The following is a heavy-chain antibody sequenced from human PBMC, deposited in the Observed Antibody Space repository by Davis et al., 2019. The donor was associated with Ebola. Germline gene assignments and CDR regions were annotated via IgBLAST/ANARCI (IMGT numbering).Heavy chain of an antibody. J-gene: IGHJ6*02. CDR2: IRSKANSYAT. Sequence: GGSLRLSCAASGFTFSGSAMHWVRQASGKGLEGVGRIRSKANSYATADAASVKGRFTISRDDSKNTAYLQMNSLKTEDTAVYYCTTRIAATGTATGPNYYYGMDVWGQGTTVTVSS. V-gene: IGHV3-73*01. CDR3: TTRIAATGTATGPNYYYGMDV. CDR1: GFTFSGSA. D-gene: IGHD6-13*01.